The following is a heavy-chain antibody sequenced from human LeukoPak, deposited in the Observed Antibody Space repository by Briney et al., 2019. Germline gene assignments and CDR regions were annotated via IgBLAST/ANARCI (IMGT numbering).Heavy chain of an antibody. V-gene: IGHV1-18*04. J-gene: IGHJ4*02. D-gene: IGHD4-11*01. CDR3: ARERTTVTDFDY. CDR1: GYTFTSYY. Sequence: GASVKVSCKASGYTFTSYYMHWVRQAPGQGLEWMGWISAYNGNTNYAQKLQGRVTMTTDTSTSTAYMELRSLRSDDTAVYYCARERTTVTDFDYWGQGTLVTVSS. CDR2: ISAYNGNT.